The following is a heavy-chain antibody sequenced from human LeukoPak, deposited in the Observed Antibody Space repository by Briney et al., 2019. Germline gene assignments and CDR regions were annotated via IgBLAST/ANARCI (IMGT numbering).Heavy chain of an antibody. CDR3: ARERGSSEDNWFDP. D-gene: IGHD6-6*01. Sequence: GGSLRLSCAASGFTVSSNYMSWVRQAPGKGLEWVSVIYSGGSTYYADSVKGRFTISRDNSKNTLYLQMNSLRAEDTAVYYCARERGSSEDNWFDPWGQGTLVTVSS. V-gene: IGHV3-53*01. J-gene: IGHJ5*02. CDR1: GFTVSSNY. CDR2: IYSGGST.